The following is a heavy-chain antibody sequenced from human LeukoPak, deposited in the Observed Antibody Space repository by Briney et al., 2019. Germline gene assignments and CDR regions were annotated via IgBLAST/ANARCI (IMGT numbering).Heavy chain of an antibody. V-gene: IGHV3-15*01. CDR2: IKSKTDGGTT. CDR3: TTDGENDYGEYVEIR. J-gene: IGHJ4*02. CDR1: GFTFSNAW. D-gene: IGHD4-17*01. Sequence: GGSLRLSCAASGFTFSNAWMSWVRQAPGKGLEWVGRIKSKTDGGTTDYAAPVKGRFTISRDDSQNTLYLQMNSLKTEDTAVYYCTTDGENDYGEYVEIRWGQGTLVTVSS.